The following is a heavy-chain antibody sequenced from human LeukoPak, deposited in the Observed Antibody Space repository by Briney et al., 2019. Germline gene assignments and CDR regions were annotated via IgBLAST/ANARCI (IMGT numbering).Heavy chain of an antibody. CDR2: FDPEDGET. Sequence: ASVKVSCKVSGYTLTELSMHWVRQAPGKGLEWMGGFDPEDGETIYAQKFQGRVTMTEDTSTDTAYMELSSLGSEDAAMYYCARGHANYDTLAGYSIYAMDVWGQGTTVTVSS. J-gene: IGHJ6*02. V-gene: IGHV1-24*01. D-gene: IGHD3-9*01. CDR3: ARGHANYDTLAGYSIYAMDV. CDR1: GYTLTELS.